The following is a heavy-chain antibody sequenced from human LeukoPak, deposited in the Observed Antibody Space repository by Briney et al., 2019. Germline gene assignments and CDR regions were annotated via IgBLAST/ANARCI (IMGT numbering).Heavy chain of an antibody. D-gene: IGHD3-3*01. CDR2: ISSSSYI. V-gene: IGHV3-21*01. J-gene: IGHJ3*02. CDR3: ARESGRFLEWLAAADAFDI. Sequence: PGGSLRLSCAASGFTFSSYSMNWVRQAPGKGLEWVSSISSSSYIYYADSVKGRFTISRDNAKNSLYLQMNSLRAEDTAVYYCARESGRFLEWLAAADAFDIWGQGTMATVSS. CDR1: GFTFSSYS.